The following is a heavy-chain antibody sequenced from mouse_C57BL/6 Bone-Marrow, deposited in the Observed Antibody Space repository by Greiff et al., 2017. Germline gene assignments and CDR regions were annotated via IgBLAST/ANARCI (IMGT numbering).Heavy chain of an antibody. CDR2: IDPSDSYT. Sequence: VQLQQPGAELVKPGASVKLSCKASGYTFTSYWMQWVKQRPGQGLEWIGEIDPSDSYTNYNQKFKGKATLTVDTSSSTAYMQLSSLTSEDSAVYYCARQGLLRGAYWGQGTLVNVSA. V-gene: IGHV1-50*01. J-gene: IGHJ3*01. CDR1: GYTFTSYW. CDR3: ARQGLLRGAY. D-gene: IGHD2-3*01.